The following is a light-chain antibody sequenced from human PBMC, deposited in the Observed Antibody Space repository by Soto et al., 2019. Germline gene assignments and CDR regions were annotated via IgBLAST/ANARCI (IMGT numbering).Light chain of an antibody. CDR2: EVS. CDR1: SSVVGSYNL. J-gene: IGLJ1*01. Sequence: QSVLTQPASVSGSPGQSITISCTGTSSVVGSYNLVSWYQPHPGKAPKLMIYEVSKRPSGVSNRFSGSKSGNTASLTISGLQAEDEADYYCCSYAGSSSLSFGTGTKVNVL. V-gene: IGLV2-23*02. CDR3: CSYAGSSSLS.